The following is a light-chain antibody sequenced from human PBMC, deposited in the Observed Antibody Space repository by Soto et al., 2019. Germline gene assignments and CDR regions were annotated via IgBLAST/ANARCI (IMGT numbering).Light chain of an antibody. J-gene: IGLJ1*01. CDR3: SSYAGTNNRYV. CDR1: GSDIGGYNF. CDR2: EVN. V-gene: IGLV2-8*01. Sequence: QSALTQPPSASGSPGQSVTISCTGKGSDIGGYNFVSWYQQHPGKVPKLIIYEVNKRPSGVPDRFSGSKSGNTASLTVSGLQADDEADYYCSSYAGTNNRYVFGTGTKLTVL.